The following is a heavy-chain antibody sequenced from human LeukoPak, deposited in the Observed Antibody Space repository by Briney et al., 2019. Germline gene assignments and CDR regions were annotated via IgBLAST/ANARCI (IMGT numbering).Heavy chain of an antibody. J-gene: IGHJ4*02. D-gene: IGHD1-1*01. CDR2: ISSSSYI. V-gene: IGHV3-21*01. CDR3: ARDQNNWNEKDY. CDR1: GFTFSSYS. Sequence: PGGSLRLSCAASGFTFSSYSMNWVRQAPGKGLEWVSSISSSSYIYYAGSVKGRFTISRDNAKNSLYLQMNSLRAEDTAVYYCARDQNNWNEKDYWGQGTLVTVSS.